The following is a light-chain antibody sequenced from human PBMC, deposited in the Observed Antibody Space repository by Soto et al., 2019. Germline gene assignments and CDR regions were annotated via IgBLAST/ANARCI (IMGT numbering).Light chain of an antibody. Sequence: QSVLTQPASVSGSPGQSITISCTGTSGDIGSYNRVSWYQQHPGKAPKLLIYGNNNRPSGVPDRFSGSRSGPSASLAIIGLQAEDEAVYYCQSYDTSLSGSVFGGGTKLTVL. CDR1: SGDIGSYNR. J-gene: IGLJ2*01. CDR3: QSYDTSLSGSV. CDR2: GNN. V-gene: IGLV1-40*01.